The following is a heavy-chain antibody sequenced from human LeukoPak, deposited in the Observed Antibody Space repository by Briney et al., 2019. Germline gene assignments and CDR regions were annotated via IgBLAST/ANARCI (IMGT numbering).Heavy chain of an antibody. CDR1: GGSFSGYY. V-gene: IGHV4-34*01. D-gene: IGHD4-23*01. Sequence: SETLSLTCAVYGGSFSGYYWNWIRQPPGKGLEWIGEINHSGSTNYNPSLKSRVTISVDTSKNRFSLKLSSVTAADTAVYYCARYYGGGWWYFDLWGRGTLVTVSS. CDR2: INHSGST. J-gene: IGHJ2*01. CDR3: ARYYGGGWWYFDL.